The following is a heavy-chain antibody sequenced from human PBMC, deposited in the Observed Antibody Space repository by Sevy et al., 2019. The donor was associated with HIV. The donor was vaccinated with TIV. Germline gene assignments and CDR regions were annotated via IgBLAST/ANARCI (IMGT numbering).Heavy chain of an antibody. D-gene: IGHD1-26*01. Sequence: GGSLRLSCAASGFSFTNAWMSWVRQAPGKGLEWVGRIKSKTDGGTRDFAAPVKGRFAISGEDSKSTFYLQMDSLKTADTGVYYCTAGVGTSDCDYWGQGILVTVSS. V-gene: IGHV3-15*01. J-gene: IGHJ4*02. CDR3: TAGVGTSDCDY. CDR2: IKSKTDGGTR. CDR1: GFSFTNAW.